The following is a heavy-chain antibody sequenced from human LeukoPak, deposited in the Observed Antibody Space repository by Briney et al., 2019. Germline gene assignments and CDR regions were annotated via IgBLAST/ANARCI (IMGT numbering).Heavy chain of an antibody. V-gene: IGHV4-30-2*01. CDR1: GGSVDSSDYY. D-gene: IGHD1-7*01. CDR2: ISHTGGT. J-gene: IGHJ4*02. Sequence: SETLSLTCTVSGGSVDSSDYYWTWIRQPPGKGLEWIGYISHTGGTYYNSSLLSRVTISLDKSKNQFFLTLGSVTAADTAVYYCARDRITGTTGGYYFDYWGQGTLVTVSS. CDR3: ARDRITGTTGGYYFDY.